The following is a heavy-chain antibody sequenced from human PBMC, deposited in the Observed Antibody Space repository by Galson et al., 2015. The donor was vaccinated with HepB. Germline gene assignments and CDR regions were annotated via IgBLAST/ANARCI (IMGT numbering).Heavy chain of an antibody. CDR1: GGSISSSNW. V-gene: IGHV4-4*02. Sequence: SETLSLTCAVSGGSISSSNWWSWVRQPPGKGLEWIGEIYHSGSTNYNPSLKSRVTISVDKSKNQFSLKLSSVTAADTAVYYCARVDGGNSGRYFDYWGQGTLVTVSS. CDR2: IYHSGST. J-gene: IGHJ4*02. D-gene: IGHD4-23*01. CDR3: ARVDGGNSGRYFDY.